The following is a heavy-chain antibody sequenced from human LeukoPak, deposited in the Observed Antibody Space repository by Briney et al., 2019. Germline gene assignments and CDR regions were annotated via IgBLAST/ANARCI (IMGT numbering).Heavy chain of an antibody. CDR2: ISWNSGSI. J-gene: IGHJ3*02. CDR1: GFTFDDYA. Sequence: GRSLRLSCAASGFTFDDYAMHWVRQAPGKGLEWVSGISWNSGSIGYADSVKGRFTISRDNAKNSLYLQMNSLRAEDTALYYCAKGRRDGYNGAFDIWGQGTMVTVSS. V-gene: IGHV3-9*01. CDR3: AKGRRDGYNGAFDI. D-gene: IGHD5-24*01.